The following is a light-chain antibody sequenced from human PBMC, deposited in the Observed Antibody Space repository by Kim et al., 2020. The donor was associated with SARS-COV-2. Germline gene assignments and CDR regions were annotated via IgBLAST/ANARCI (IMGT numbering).Light chain of an antibody. V-gene: IGKV3-11*01. CDR3: QERSNWPLT. J-gene: IGKJ4*01. Sequence: LSQGERDTRSCKGCQSVSSYLAWDQQKPGQAPRLLIYDASNRATGIPARFSGSGSGTDFTLTISSLEPEDCAVYYCQERSNWPLTCGGGTKVDIK. CDR2: DAS. CDR1: QSVSSY.